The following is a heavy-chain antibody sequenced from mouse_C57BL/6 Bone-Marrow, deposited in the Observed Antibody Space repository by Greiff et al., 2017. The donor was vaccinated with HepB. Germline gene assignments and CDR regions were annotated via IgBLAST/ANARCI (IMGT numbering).Heavy chain of an antibody. Sequence: QVQLQQPGAELVKPGASVKMSCKASGYTFTSYWITWVKQRPGQGLEWIGDIYPGSGSTNYNEKFKSKATLTVDTSSSTAYMQLSSLTSEDSAVYYCTFITTVPHYFDYWGQGTTLTVSS. CDR2: IYPGSGST. D-gene: IGHD1-1*01. J-gene: IGHJ2*01. V-gene: IGHV1-55*01. CDR1: GYTFTSYW. CDR3: TFITTVPHYFDY.